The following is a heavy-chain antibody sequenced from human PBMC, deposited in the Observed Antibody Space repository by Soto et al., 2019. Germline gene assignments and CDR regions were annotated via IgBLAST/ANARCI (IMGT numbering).Heavy chain of an antibody. CDR3: ARGPDRRSSWFSTAFDP. D-gene: IGHD6-13*01. CDR1: GGSFSGYY. V-gene: IGHV4-34*01. CDR2: INHSGST. Sequence: PSETLSLTCAVYGGSFSGYYWSWIRQPPGKGLEWIGEINHSGSTNYNPSLKSRVTISVDTSKNQFSLKLSSVTAADTAVYYCARGPDRRSSWFSTAFDPWGQGTLVTVSS. J-gene: IGHJ5*02.